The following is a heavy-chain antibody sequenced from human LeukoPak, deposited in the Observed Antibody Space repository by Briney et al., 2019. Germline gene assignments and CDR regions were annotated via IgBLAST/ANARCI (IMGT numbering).Heavy chain of an antibody. CDR3: ARLTGYYDSSGYYSWFDP. CDR2: IDFSGST. Sequence: SETLSLTCTVSGGSISTYYWSWIRRPPGKGLEWIGYIDFSGSTNYNPSLKSRLTMSVDTSKNQFSLKLSSVTAADTAVYYCARLTGYYDSSGYYSWFDPWGQGTLVTVSS. CDR1: GGSISTYY. D-gene: IGHD3-22*01. V-gene: IGHV4-59*08. J-gene: IGHJ5*02.